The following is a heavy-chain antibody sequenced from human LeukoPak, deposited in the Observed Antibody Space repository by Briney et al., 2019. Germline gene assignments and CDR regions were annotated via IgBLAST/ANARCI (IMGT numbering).Heavy chain of an antibody. D-gene: IGHD3-10*01. CDR1: GFTFSSNG. J-gene: IGHJ4*02. V-gene: IGHV3-30*02. Sequence: GGSLRLSCVASGFTFSSNGMHWVRQAPGRGLEWVTFIQYDGSKKYYADSVKGRFTISRDNSKNTLYLEMNSLRAEDTAVYYCAKDIGSYYDYWGQGILVTVSS. CDR2: IQYDGSKK. CDR3: AKDIGSYYDY.